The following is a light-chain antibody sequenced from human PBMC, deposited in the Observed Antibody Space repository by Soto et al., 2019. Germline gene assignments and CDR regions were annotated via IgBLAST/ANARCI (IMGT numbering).Light chain of an antibody. CDR2: AAS. CDR1: QSISSY. V-gene: IGKV1-39*01. Sequence: DIQMTQSPSSLYASVGDRVTITCRASQSISSYLKWYQQKPGKAPKLLIYAASSLQSGGTPRFSGSGSGTDFTRTISILQPEDFATYYCQQSYSTLTWTFGQGTTVDIK. J-gene: IGKJ1*01. CDR3: QQSYSTLTWT.